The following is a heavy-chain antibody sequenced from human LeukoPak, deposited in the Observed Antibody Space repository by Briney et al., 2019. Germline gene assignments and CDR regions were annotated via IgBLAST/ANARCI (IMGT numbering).Heavy chain of an antibody. CDR2: ISFDGGDK. D-gene: IGHD2-15*01. CDR3: AKQERDHCSGGSCYLFDY. CDR1: GFTFISFG. V-gene: IGHV3-30*18. Sequence: PGGSLRLSCAASGFTFISFGMHWVRQAPGKGLQWVALISFDGGDKYYADSVKGRFTISRDNSKDTLFLQMNSLRPEDTAVYYCAKQERDHCSGGSCYLFDYWGQGTLVTVSS. J-gene: IGHJ4*02.